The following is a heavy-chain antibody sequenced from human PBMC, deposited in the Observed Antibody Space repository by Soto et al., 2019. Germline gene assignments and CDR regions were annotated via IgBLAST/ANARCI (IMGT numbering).Heavy chain of an antibody. CDR1: GGSISSGGYY. Sequence: QVQLQESGPGLVKPSQTLSLTCTVSGGSISSGGYYWSWIRQHPGKGLEWIGYIYYSGSTYYNPALRSRGTLSVDPSKNQFSLKLSSVTAADTAVYYCARGDTVVEIFDYWGQGTLVTVSS. V-gene: IGHV4-31*03. CDR3: ARGDTVVEIFDY. CDR2: IYYSGST. D-gene: IGHD2-15*01. J-gene: IGHJ4*02.